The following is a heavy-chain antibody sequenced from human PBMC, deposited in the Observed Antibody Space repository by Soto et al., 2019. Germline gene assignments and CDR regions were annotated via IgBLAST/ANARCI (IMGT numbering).Heavy chain of an antibody. V-gene: IGHV4-34*01. D-gene: IGHD2-2*01. Sequence: SETLSLTCAFYGGSFIGYYWRWIRQPPGKGLEWIGEINHSGSTNYNPSLKSRVTISVDTSKNQFSLKLSSVTAADTAVYYCARGWVDCSSTSCYSWYYYYYYGMDVWGQGTTVTVSS. CDR1: GGSFIGYY. CDR3: ARGWVDCSSTSCYSWYYYYYYGMDV. J-gene: IGHJ6*02. CDR2: INHSGST.